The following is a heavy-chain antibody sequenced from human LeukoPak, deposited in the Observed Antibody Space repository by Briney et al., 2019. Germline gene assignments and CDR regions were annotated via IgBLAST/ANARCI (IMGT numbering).Heavy chain of an antibody. J-gene: IGHJ4*02. CDR2: IRYDGSNK. V-gene: IGHV3-30*02. CDR1: GFIFNSYG. D-gene: IGHD3-22*01. CDR3: ATLPYYYDSSGSYYFDY. Sequence: GGSLRLSCAASGFIFNSYGMHWVRQAPGKGLEWVAFIRYDGSNKYYADSVKGRFTISRDNSKNTLYLQMNSLRVEDTAVYYCATLPYYYDSSGSYYFDYWGQGTLVTVSS.